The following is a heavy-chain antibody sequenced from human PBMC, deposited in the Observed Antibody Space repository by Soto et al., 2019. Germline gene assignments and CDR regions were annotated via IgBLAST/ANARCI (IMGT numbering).Heavy chain of an antibody. J-gene: IGHJ6*02. V-gene: IGHV1-18*01. CDR1: GYTFTNYG. CDR3: ARDITKNYYSYSGVDV. Sequence: ASVKVSYKASGYTFTNYGINWVRQAPGQGLEWLGWISTYNGNRNYKENLQGRVTMTTNTSTSTAYMELTSLRSDDTAVYYCARDITKNYYSYSGVDVWGQGTTVTVSS. D-gene: IGHD2-8*01. CDR2: ISTYNGNR.